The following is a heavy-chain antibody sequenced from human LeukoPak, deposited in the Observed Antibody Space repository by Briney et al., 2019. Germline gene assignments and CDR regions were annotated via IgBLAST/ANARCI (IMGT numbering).Heavy chain of an antibody. CDR2: ISGSGDST. V-gene: IGHV3-23*01. CDR1: GFTFSSYG. CDR3: ATRGNSGYDLPFY. D-gene: IGHD5-12*01. Sequence: GGSLRLSCAASGFTFSSYGMSWVRQAPGKGLEWVSTISGSGDSTYYADSVKGRFTISRDNSKNTLYLQMNSLRAEDTAVYYCATRGNSGYDLPFYWGQGTLVTVSS. J-gene: IGHJ4*02.